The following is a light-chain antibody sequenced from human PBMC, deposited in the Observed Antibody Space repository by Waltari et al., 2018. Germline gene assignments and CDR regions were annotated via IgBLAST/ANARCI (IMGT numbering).Light chain of an antibody. V-gene: IGLV2-14*01. J-gene: IGLJ2*01. Sequence: QSALTQPASVSGSPGQSVTIFCTGTSNDVGGYNSVSWYQEHPGQAPRVIIYDVSDRPSGVSDRFSGSKSGNTASLTISGLQAEDEADYYCSSQSSNNVVLFGGGTKQTVL. CDR1: SNDVGGYNS. CDR2: DVS. CDR3: SSQSSNNVVL.